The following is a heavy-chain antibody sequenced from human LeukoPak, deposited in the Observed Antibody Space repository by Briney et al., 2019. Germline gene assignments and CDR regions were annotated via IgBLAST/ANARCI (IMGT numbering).Heavy chain of an antibody. Sequence: PGVSLRFSCTASRFTFSTYAMSWVRQAPGKGLEWVSSISGSGDTTYYTGSVKGRFTISRDNSKNALYLQMSSLRAEDTAVYYCAKSQRNDQQVVQRIDYWGQGTLVTVSS. D-gene: IGHD2-2*01. J-gene: IGHJ4*02. CDR1: RFTFSTYA. V-gene: IGHV3-23*01. CDR3: AKSQRNDQQVVQRIDY. CDR2: ISGSGDTT.